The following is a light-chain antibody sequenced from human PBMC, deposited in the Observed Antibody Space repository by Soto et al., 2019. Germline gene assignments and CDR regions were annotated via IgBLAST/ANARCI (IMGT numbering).Light chain of an antibody. CDR1: QGISSY. J-gene: IGKJ5*01. CDR3: QQSYSPPPIT. Sequence: DIQITQSPSVLSASVGDRVTITCRASQGISSYLAWYQQKPGKAPKLLIYAASTLQSGVPSRFSGSGSGTDFTLTISSLQPEDFATYYCQQSYSPPPITFGQGTRLEIK. V-gene: IGKV1-39*01. CDR2: AAS.